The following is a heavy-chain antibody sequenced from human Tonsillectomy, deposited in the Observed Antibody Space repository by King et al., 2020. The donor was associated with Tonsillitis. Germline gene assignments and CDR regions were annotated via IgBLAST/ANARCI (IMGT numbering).Heavy chain of an antibody. Sequence: VQLVESGGGVVQPGGSLGLSCADSGFTFSNYAMHWIRQAPGKGLEWVAVISYDGNNKYYVESVKGRFTISRDNSKTTLYLQMNSLRAEDTAVYYCARGESGTYYADWGQGTLVTVSS. D-gene: IGHD1-26*01. CDR1: GFTFSNYA. J-gene: IGHJ4*02. CDR3: ARGESGTYYAD. V-gene: IGHV3-30*04. CDR2: ISYDGNNK.